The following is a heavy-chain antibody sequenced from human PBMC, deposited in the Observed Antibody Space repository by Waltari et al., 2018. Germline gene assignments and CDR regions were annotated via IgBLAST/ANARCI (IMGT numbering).Heavy chain of an antibody. J-gene: IGHJ5*02. D-gene: IGHD3-10*01. Sequence: QVQLVQSGAAVKKPGSSVKVSCKASGGTFSSYAISWLRQAPGQGLEWMGRIIPIFGTANYAQKFQGRVTITADKSTSTAYMELSSLRSEDTAVYYCAGRITMVQGVTGWFDPWGQGTLVTVSS. V-gene: IGHV1-69*08. CDR2: IIPIFGTA. CDR3: AGRITMVQGVTGWFDP. CDR1: GGTFSSYA.